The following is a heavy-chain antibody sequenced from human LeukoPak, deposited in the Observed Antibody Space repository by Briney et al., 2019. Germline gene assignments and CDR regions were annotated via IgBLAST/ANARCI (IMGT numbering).Heavy chain of an antibody. CDR1: GYTFTSYS. CDR3: AREAAGTGGLNYYYYYMDV. Sequence: GASVKVSCKASGYTFTSYSMNWVRQAPGKGLEWVSSISSSSSYIYYADSVKGRFTISRDNAKNSLYLQMNSLRAEDTAVYYCAREAAGTGGLNYYYYYMDVWGKGTTVTVSS. CDR2: ISSSSSYI. V-gene: IGHV3-21*01. J-gene: IGHJ6*03. D-gene: IGHD6-13*01.